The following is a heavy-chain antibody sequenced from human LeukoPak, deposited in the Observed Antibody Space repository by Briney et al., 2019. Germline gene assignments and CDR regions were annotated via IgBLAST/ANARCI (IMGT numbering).Heavy chain of an antibody. CDR3: AKGRATSYSYGMSV. Sequence: GGSLRLSCAASGFTFSSYAMSWVRQAPGKGLEWVSGISDSGYNTNYADSVKGRFTITRDNSKNTLYLQMNSLRAEDTAVYYCAKGRATSYSYGMSVWGQGTTVTVSS. D-gene: IGHD1-1*01. CDR2: ISDSGYNT. CDR1: GFTFSSYA. V-gene: IGHV3-23*01. J-gene: IGHJ6*02.